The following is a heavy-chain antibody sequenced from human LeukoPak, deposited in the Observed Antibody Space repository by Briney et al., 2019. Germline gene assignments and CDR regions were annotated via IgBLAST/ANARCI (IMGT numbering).Heavy chain of an antibody. CDR3: ARDRGYMDV. Sequence: RGESLKISCAASGFIFSSYGMHWVRQAPGKGLEWVAFMRYDGSNKYYADSVKGRFTISRDNSKNTLYLQMNSLRAEDTAVYYCARDRGYMDVWGKGTTVTVSS. J-gene: IGHJ6*03. V-gene: IGHV3-30*02. CDR1: GFIFSSYG. CDR2: MRYDGSNK.